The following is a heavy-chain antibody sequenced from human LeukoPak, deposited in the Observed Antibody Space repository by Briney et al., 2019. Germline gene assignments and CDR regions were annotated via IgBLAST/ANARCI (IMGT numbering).Heavy chain of an antibody. J-gene: IGHJ5*02. D-gene: IGHD6-13*01. CDR3: ARPSLSIAAPNYRENWFDP. V-gene: IGHV1-2*02. CDR2: INPNSGGT. CDR1: GYTFTGYF. Sequence: ASVKVSCKASGYTFTGYFMHWVRQAPGQGLEWMGWINPNSGGTNYAQKFQGRVTMTRDTSISTAYMELSRLRSDDTAVYYCARPSLSIAAPNYRENWFDPWGQGTLVTVSS.